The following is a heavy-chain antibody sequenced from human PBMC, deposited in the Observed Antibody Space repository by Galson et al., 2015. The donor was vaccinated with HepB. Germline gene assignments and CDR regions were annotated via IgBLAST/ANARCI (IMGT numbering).Heavy chain of an antibody. CDR1: GFTFSGYD. CDR2: ISNSGGTI. V-gene: IGHV3-48*03. J-gene: IGHJ5*02. CDR3: ARDGPQSNVPYSDL. D-gene: IGHD2-21*01. Sequence: SLRLSCAPSGFTFSGYDMSWVRQAPGKGLEWVAYISNSGGTIYYADSVKGRFAISRDNAKNSLFLQLNSLRAEDTAVYFCARDGPQSNVPYSDLWGQGTLVIVSS.